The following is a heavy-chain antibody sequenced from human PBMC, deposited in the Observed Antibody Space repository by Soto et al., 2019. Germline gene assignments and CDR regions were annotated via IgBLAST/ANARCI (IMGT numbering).Heavy chain of an antibody. D-gene: IGHD4-17*01. CDR3: ARGPTVTTDY. CDR1: GGSVSSDTYY. CDR2: IFYSGNT. J-gene: IGHJ4*02. V-gene: IGHV4-61*01. Sequence: QVQLQESGPGLVKPSETLSLTCTVSGGSVSSDTYYWSWIRQPPGKGLEWIGYIFYSGNTDYNPSLQSRVTLSVDTSKHQFSRKLSSVPAADTAVYYCARGPTVTTDYWGQGTLVTVSS.